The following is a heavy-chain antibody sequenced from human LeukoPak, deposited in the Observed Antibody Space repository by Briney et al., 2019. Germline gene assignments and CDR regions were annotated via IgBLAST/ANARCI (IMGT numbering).Heavy chain of an antibody. D-gene: IGHD3-16*01. CDR3: AKGGGSGRGTYFDY. Sequence: GRCLRLSRAVSVFPFDDYAMHGVPQAPGRGREWVFVNSWQGGSTYYTDSIKGRFTISRDNSQNSLYLQMNSLSAGGTALYYRAKGGGSGRGTYFDYWGQGTLVTVSS. J-gene: IGHJ4*02. CDR2: NSWQGGST. V-gene: IGHV3-43D*04. CDR1: VFPFDDYA.